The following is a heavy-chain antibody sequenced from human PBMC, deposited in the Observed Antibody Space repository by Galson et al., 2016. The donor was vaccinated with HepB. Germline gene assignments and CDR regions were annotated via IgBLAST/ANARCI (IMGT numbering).Heavy chain of an antibody. J-gene: IGHJ6*02. CDR2: ISSDGREK. CDR3: ARVGVYCSGTSCNVAVRRNYFDYGMDL. V-gene: IGHV3-30-3*01. D-gene: IGHD2-2*01. CDR1: GFRFSSHP. Sequence: SLRLSCAASGFRFSSHPMHWVRQAPGKGLEWVAIISSDGREKYYADSVKGRFSVSRDNSKDTLYLQMNSLRAEDTAVYYCARVGVYCSGTSCNVAVRRNYFDYGMDLWGQGTTVTVS.